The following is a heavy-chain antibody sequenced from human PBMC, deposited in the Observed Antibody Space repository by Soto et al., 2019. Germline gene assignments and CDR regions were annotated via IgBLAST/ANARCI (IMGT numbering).Heavy chain of an antibody. CDR3: SRNGSQSDSIDV. Sequence: SETRSLTCTVSGGSISSYYWSWIRQPPGKGLEWIGYIYYSGSTNYNPSLKSRVTISVDTSKNQFSLKLSSVTAADTAVYYCSRNGSQSDSIDVCGQRTSVTVS. D-gene: IGHD6-13*01. V-gene: IGHV4-59*01. J-gene: IGHJ6*02. CDR1: GGSISSYY. CDR2: IYYSGST.